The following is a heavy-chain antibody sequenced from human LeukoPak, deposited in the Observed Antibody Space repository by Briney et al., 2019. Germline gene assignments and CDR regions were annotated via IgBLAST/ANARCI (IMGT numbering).Heavy chain of an antibody. D-gene: IGHD2/OR15-2a*01. CDR2: ISHDGTR. J-gene: IGHJ4*02. CDR1: GGPIDITNY. Sequence: SETLSLTCGVSGGPIDITNYWSWVRQAPGKGLEWIGEISHDGTRNHNPSLRSRVAMSLDRANNQFSLSLTSVTAADTAVYYCTRENRPFCPFAYWGQGVLVTVSS. V-gene: IGHV4-4*02. CDR3: TRENRPFCPFAY.